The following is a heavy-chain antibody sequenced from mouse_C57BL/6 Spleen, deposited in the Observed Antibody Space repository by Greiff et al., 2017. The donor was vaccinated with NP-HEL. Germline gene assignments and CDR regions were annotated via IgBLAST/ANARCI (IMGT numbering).Heavy chain of an antibody. CDR2: IYPGSGST. D-gene: IGHD2-1*01. Sequence: VQLQQPGAELVKPGASVKMSCKASGYTFTSYWITWVKQRPGQGLEWIGDIYPGSGSTNYNEKFKSKATLTVDTSSSTAYMQLSSLTSEDSAFYYCARGNYYGNSACFAYWGQGTLVTVSA. V-gene: IGHV1-55*01. CDR3: ARGNYYGNSACFAY. J-gene: IGHJ3*01. CDR1: GYTFTSYW.